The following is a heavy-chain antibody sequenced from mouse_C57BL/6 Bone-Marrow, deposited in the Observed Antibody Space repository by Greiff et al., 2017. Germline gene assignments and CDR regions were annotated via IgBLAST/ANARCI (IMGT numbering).Heavy chain of an antibody. CDR2: IYPGGGYT. J-gene: IGHJ4*01. CDR3: ARKGPMDY. Sequence: QVQLKESGAELVRPGTSVKMSCKASGYTFTNYWIGWAKQRPGHGLEWIGDIYPGGGYTNYNEKFKGKATLTADKSSSTAYMQFSSLTSEDSAIYYCARKGPMDYWGQGTSVTVSS. V-gene: IGHV1-63*01. D-gene: IGHD3-3*01. CDR1: GYTFTNYW.